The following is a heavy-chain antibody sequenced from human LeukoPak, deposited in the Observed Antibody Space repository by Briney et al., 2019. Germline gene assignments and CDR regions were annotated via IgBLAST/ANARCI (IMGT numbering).Heavy chain of an antibody. CDR1: GYTFTGYY. D-gene: IGHD6-13*01. Sequence: GASVKVSCKASGYTFTGYYMHWVRQAPGQGLEWMGWINPNSGGTNYAQKFQGRVTMTRDTSISTAYMELSRLRSDDTAVHYCARSRIAAAGTSDYWGQGTLVTVSS. J-gene: IGHJ4*02. V-gene: IGHV1-2*02. CDR3: ARSRIAAAGTSDY. CDR2: INPNSGGT.